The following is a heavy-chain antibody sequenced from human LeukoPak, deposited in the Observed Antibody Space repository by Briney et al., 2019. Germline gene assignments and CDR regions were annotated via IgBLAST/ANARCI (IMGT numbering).Heavy chain of an antibody. CDR3: PRGSEWDLLGSCDY. J-gene: IGHJ4*02. D-gene: IGHD1-26*01. Sequence: GGSLRLSCAASGFTFSRYTMNWVRQAPGKGLEWVSYISGSGTTKYYADSVKGRFTISRDNAKNSLYLQMNSLRAEDTAVYYCPRGSEWDLLGSCDYWGQGTLVTVSS. CDR2: ISGSGTTK. V-gene: IGHV3-48*04. CDR1: GFTFSRYT.